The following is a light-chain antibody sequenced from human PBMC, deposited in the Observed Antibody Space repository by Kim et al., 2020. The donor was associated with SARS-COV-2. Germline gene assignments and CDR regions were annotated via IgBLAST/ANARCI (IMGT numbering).Light chain of an antibody. CDR2: GAS. Sequence: SPGERATLSGRASQSVSSSYLAWYQQKPGQAPRFLIYGASSRATGIPDRFSGSGSGTDFTLTISRLEPEDFAVYYCQQYGSSPLTFGGGTKVDIK. V-gene: IGKV3-20*01. CDR1: QSVSSSY. CDR3: QQYGSSPLT. J-gene: IGKJ4*01.